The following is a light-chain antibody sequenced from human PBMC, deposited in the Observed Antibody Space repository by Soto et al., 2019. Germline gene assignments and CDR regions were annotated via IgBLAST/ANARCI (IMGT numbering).Light chain of an antibody. CDR3: QQYYTLPYT. J-gene: IGKJ3*01. CDR1: QGINSY. CDR2: DAS. Sequence: VIWMTQSPSLLSASTGDTVTISCRVSQGINSYLAWYQQKPGKAPELLIYDASTWQSGVPSRFSGSGSWTDFTGTISCLQSEDFEAYYCQQYYTLPYTFGPRIKVDIK. V-gene: IGKV1D-8*01.